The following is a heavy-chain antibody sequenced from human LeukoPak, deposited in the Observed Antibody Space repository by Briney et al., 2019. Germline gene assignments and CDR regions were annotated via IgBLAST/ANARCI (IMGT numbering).Heavy chain of an antibody. CDR3: ARNSSGWSLHY. Sequence: SETLSLTCPGSGGSISSSSDYWGWIRQPPGKGLEWIGSIYYSGSTCYNPSLKSRVTISVDTSKNQLSLQLSSVTAADTAVYYCARNSSGWSLHYGGQGALVTVSS. CDR2: IYYSGST. CDR1: GGSISSSSDY. J-gene: IGHJ4*02. D-gene: IGHD6-19*01. V-gene: IGHV4-39*01.